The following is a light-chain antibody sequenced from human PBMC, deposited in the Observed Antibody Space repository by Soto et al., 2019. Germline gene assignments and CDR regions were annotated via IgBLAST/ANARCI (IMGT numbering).Light chain of an antibody. J-gene: IGLJ3*02. Sequence: QPVLTQPPSVSRAPGQRVTISCTGNSSNIGAGYDVHWYQQLPGTAPKLLIYDNSNRPSGVPDRFSGSRSGTSVSLAITGLQAEDEAYYYCQSYDSSLSVVFGGGTKLTVL. V-gene: IGLV1-40*01. CDR2: DNS. CDR1: SSNIGAGYD. CDR3: QSYDSSLSVV.